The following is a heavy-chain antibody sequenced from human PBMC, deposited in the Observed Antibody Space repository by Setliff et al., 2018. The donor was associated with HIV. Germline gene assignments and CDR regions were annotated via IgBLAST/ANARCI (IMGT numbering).Heavy chain of an antibody. V-gene: IGHV6-1*01. CDR3: ARDCDPSRYYYLSLFDF. Sequence: SQTLSLTCAISGDSVLSSRAAWTWIRQSPSGGLEWLGRIYYRSKWYSEYAVSVKSRLTIKPDTLENRFSLQLSSVTPEDTAVYFCARDCDPSRYYYLSLFDFWGQGTPVTVS. CDR1: GDSVLSSRAA. J-gene: IGHJ4*02. CDR2: IYYRSKWYS. D-gene: IGHD3-22*01.